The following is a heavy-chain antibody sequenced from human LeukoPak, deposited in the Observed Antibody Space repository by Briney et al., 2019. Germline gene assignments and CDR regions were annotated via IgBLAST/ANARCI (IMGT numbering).Heavy chain of an antibody. CDR2: IKGDGSEK. J-gene: IGHJ5*02. CDR1: GFTFSSYW. Sequence: GGSLRLSCAASGFTFSSYWMSWVRLAPGKGLEWVANIKGDGSEKWYVDSVKGRFTIPRDNAQNSVHLQMNSLRAEDTAVYYCARDEYRSRWLHPWGQGTLVTVTS. CDR3: ARDEYRSRWLHP. D-gene: IGHD4-11*01. V-gene: IGHV3-7*01.